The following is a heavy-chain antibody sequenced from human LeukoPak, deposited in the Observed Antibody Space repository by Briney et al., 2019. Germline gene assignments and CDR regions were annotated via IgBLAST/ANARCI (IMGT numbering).Heavy chain of an antibody. Sequence: GGSLRLSCAASGFTFSTYAMHWVRQAPGRGVEWVAVILYDGSNQYYADSVKGRFTISRDNSRNTLYLQMNSLKAEDTAVYYCARDFRDYRDYVAYFDSWGQGTLVTVSS. J-gene: IGHJ4*02. CDR3: ARDFRDYRDYVAYFDS. V-gene: IGHV3-30-3*01. CDR2: ILYDGSNQ. CDR1: GFTFSTYA. D-gene: IGHD4-17*01.